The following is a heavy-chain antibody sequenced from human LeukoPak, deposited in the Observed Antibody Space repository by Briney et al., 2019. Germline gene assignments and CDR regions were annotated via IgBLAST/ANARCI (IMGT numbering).Heavy chain of an antibody. Sequence: SVKVSCKASGGTFSSYAISWVRQAPGQGLEWMGGIIPIFGTANYAQKFQGRVTITADKSTSTAYMELSSLRSEDTAVYYCARGSPPIVVVVAATPFDPWGQGTLVTVSS. J-gene: IGHJ5*02. V-gene: IGHV1-69*06. CDR2: IIPIFGTA. CDR1: GGTFSSYA. CDR3: ARGSPPIVVVVAATPFDP. D-gene: IGHD2-15*01.